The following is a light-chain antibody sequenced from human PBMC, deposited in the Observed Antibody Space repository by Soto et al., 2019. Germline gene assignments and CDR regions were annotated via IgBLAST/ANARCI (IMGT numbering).Light chain of an antibody. J-gene: IGKJ5*01. Sequence: MTQSPVAVSASVGDRVTITCRASQSIGNNLNWYQQKSGEVPKLLIYSASSLQSGVPSRFSGSASGTDFTLSISNLQPEDFATYYCQQSFRPHITFGQGARLEIK. V-gene: IGKV1-39*01. CDR2: SAS. CDR3: QQSFRPHIT. CDR1: QSIGNN.